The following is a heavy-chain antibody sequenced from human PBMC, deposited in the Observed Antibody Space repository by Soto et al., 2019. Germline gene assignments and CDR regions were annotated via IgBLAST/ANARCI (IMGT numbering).Heavy chain of an antibody. CDR2: ISAYNGNT. V-gene: IGHV1-18*01. J-gene: IGHJ4*02. Sequence: APGQGLEWMGWISAYNGNTNYAQKLQGRVTMTTDTSTSTAYMELRSLRSDDTVVHSCARVRATSYYFAYWVQGT. D-gene: IGHD1-26*01. CDR3: ARVRATSYYFAY.